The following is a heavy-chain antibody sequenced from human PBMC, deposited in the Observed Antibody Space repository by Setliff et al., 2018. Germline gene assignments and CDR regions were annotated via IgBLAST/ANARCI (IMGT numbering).Heavy chain of an antibody. D-gene: IGHD3-3*01. V-gene: IGHV3-21*01. J-gene: IGHJ6*03. CDR1: GFTFSTYS. Sequence: GGSLRLSCAASGFTFSTYSMNWVRQAPGKGLEWVASISGSSSDIYYADSVKGRFSISRDNAKNSLYLQMNSLRAEDTALFYCARAVTIFGVVTPIYFYYMDVWGKGTTVTVSS. CDR3: ARAVTIFGVVTPIYFYYMDV. CDR2: ISGSSSDI.